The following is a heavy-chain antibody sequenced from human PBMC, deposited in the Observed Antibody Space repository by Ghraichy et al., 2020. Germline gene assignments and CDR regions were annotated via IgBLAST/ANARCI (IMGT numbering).Heavy chain of an antibody. CDR2: IYYSGST. J-gene: IGHJ5*02. CDR1: GGSISSYY. V-gene: IGHV4-59*01. CDR3: ARGQDYDFWSGYYPNWFDP. D-gene: IGHD3-3*01. Sequence: EPLNISCTVSGGSISSYYWSWIRQPPGKGLEWIGYIYYSGSTNYNPSLKSRVTISVDTSKNQFSLKLSSVTAADTAVYYCARGQDYDFWSGYYPNWFDPWGQGTLVTVSS.